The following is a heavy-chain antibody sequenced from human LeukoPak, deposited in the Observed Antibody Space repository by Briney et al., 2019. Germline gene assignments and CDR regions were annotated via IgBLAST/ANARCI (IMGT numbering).Heavy chain of an antibody. J-gene: IGHJ5*02. V-gene: IGHV3-23*01. Sequence: RTGGFLRLSCAASGFTFSTFAMSWVRQAPGKGLEWVSGISGNGGNTYYADSVRGRFTISRDNSKNTLALQMSSLRAEDTAVYYCARDRAVAGLFDPWGQGTLVTVSS. CDR1: GFTFSTFA. D-gene: IGHD6-19*01. CDR2: ISGNGGNT. CDR3: ARDRAVAGLFDP.